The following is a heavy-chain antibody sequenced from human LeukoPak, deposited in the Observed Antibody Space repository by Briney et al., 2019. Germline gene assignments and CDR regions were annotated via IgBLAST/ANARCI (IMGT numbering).Heavy chain of an antibody. D-gene: IGHD1-14*01. CDR2: ISVSGNI. V-gene: IGHV3-23*01. CDR1: GFTLSSYA. Sequence: GGSLRLSCAASGFTLSSYAMSWVRQGPGKGLEWVSAISVSGNIYHADSVKGRFTISRDSSKNTLYLQMNSLRAEDTAVYYCARRAGIYSHPYDYWGQGTLVTVSS. CDR3: ARRAGIYSHPYDY. J-gene: IGHJ4*02.